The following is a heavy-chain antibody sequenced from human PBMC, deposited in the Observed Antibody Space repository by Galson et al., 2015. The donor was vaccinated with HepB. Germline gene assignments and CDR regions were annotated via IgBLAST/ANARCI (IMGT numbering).Heavy chain of an antibody. D-gene: IGHD1-14*01. CDR3: ARDRTRRYYYYYGMDV. Sequence: SLRLSCAASGFTFSSYSMNWVRQAPGKGLEWVSSISSSSSYIYYADSVKGRFTISRDNAKNSLYLQMNSLRAEDTAVYYCARDRTRRYYYYYGMDVWGQGTTVTVSS. V-gene: IGHV3-21*04. J-gene: IGHJ6*02. CDR2: ISSSSSYI. CDR1: GFTFSSYS.